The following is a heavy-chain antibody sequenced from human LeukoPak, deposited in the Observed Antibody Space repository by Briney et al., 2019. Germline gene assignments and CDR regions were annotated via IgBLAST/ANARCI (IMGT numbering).Heavy chain of an antibody. CDR1: GYSFTSYW. Sequence: GESLKISCKGSGYSFTSYWIGWVRQMPGKGLEWMGIIYPGDSDTRYSQSFQGQVTISPDKSISTAYLQWSSLKASDTAMYYCARRSSEYGILTGGGYGMDVWGKGTTVTVSS. V-gene: IGHV5-51*01. J-gene: IGHJ6*04. CDR2: IYPGDSDT. D-gene: IGHD3-9*01. CDR3: ARRSSEYGILTGGGYGMDV.